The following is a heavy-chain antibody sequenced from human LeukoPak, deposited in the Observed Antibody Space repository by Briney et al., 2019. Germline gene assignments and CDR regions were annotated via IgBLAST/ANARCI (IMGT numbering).Heavy chain of an antibody. CDR2: IYYSGST. D-gene: IGHD3-22*01. CDR3: ARYHDSTSYYLTGYMDV. V-gene: IGHV4-59*01. J-gene: IGHJ6*03. CDR1: GGSISSYY. Sequence: SETLSLTCTVSGGSISSYYWSWIRQPPGKGLEWIGYIYYSGSTNYNPSLKSRVTISVDTSKNQFSLKLSSVTAADTAVYYCARYHDSTSYYLTGYMDVWGKGTTVTISS.